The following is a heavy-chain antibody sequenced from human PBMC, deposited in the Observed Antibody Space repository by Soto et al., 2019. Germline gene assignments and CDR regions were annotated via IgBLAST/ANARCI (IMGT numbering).Heavy chain of an antibody. CDR2: IYWDDDK. CDR3: AHIPNYYQYDWFDP. Sequence: QITLKESGPPLVKPTQTLTLTCTFSGFSLTSRGVGVGWIRQPPGKALEVLALIYWDDDKRYSPSLQSRLSITKDTSKSQVVLTMTNVDPVDTATYYCAHIPNYYQYDWFDPWGQGTLVSVSS. D-gene: IGHD3-16*01. J-gene: IGHJ5*02. V-gene: IGHV2-5*02. CDR1: GFSLTSRGVG.